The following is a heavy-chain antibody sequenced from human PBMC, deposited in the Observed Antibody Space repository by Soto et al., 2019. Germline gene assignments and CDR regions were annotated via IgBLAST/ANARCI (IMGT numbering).Heavy chain of an antibody. J-gene: IGHJ4*02. CDR2: INDRGGDT. CDR1: GFTFRNCG. Sequence: EVQLLESGGGLVQPGGSLRLSCATSGFTFRNCGMGWVRQAPGKGLEWVSGINDRGGDTNYADSVKGRFTISRDNSKNTLYLQMGSLRADDTAVYYCAGRTGSSNYYFDYWGQGALVTVSS. CDR3: AGRTGSSNYYFDY. D-gene: IGHD1-26*01. V-gene: IGHV3-23*01.